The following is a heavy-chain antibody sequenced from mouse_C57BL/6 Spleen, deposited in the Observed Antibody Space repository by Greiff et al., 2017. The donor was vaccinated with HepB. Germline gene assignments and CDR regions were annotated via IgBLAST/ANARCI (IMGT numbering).Heavy chain of an antibody. CDR2: IDPENGGT. CDR1: GYTFTDYE. J-gene: IGHJ2*01. V-gene: IGHV1-15*01. CDR3: TRWGY. Sequence: QVQLQQSGAELVRPGASVTLSCKASGYTFTDYEMHWVKQTPVHGLEWIGAIDPENGGTAYNQKFKGKAILTADKSSSTAYMELRSLTSEDTAVYYCTRWGYWGQGTTLTVAS.